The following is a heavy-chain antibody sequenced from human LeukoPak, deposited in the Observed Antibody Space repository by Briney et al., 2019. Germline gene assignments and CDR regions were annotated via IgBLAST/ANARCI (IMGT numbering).Heavy chain of an antibody. CDR1: GFTFSSYG. CDR2: IRYDGSNK. D-gene: IGHD3-10*01. V-gene: IGHV3-30*02. CDR3: ARASFGRNGLDV. J-gene: IGHJ6*02. Sequence: QPRGSLRLSCAASGFTFSSYGMHWVRQAPGKGLEWVAFIRYDGSNKYYADSVKGRFAISRDNAENTVFLQMNSLRVDDTAVYYCARASFGRNGLDVWGQGTTVAVSS.